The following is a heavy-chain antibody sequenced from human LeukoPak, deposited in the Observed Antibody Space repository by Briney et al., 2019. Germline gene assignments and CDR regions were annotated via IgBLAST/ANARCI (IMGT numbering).Heavy chain of an antibody. Sequence: GGSLRLSCAASGFTFSDYYMGWIRQVPGKGLECVSYITNSGTTIYYANSVKGRFTISRDNAKNSLYLQMNSLRAEDTAVYYCARSGTTYYYDSGSRIWGQGTMVTVSS. CDR2: ITNSGTTI. J-gene: IGHJ3*02. CDR3: ARSGTTYYYDSGSRI. D-gene: IGHD3-22*01. CDR1: GFTFSDYY. V-gene: IGHV3-11*04.